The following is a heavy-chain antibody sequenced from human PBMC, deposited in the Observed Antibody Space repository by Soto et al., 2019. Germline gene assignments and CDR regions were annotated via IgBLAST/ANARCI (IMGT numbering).Heavy chain of an antibody. J-gene: IGHJ5*02. V-gene: IGHV4-30-4*01. CDR2: IYSSGST. CDR1: GASISSGDSF. CDR3: ASLNLSFDP. Sequence: PSETLSLTCTVSGASISSGDSFWSWIRQPPGKGLEWIAYIYSSGSTYYNPSLKRRVAISIDTSKNQFSLNLSSLTAADTAVYYCASLNLSFDPWGQGPLVTVSS.